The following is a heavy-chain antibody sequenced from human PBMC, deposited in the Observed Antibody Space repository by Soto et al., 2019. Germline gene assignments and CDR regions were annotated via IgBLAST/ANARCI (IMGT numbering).Heavy chain of an antibody. CDR3: AKDRSPVDIAMVLDV. V-gene: IGHV3-43D*04. Sequence: PGGSLRLSCAASGFTFDDYAMHWVRQAPGKGLEWVSLISWDGGSTYYADSVKGRFTISRDNSKNSLYLQMNSLRAEDTALYYCAKDRSPVDIAMVLDVWGQGTTVTVSS. CDR1: GFTFDDYA. CDR2: ISWDGGST. D-gene: IGHD5-18*01. J-gene: IGHJ6*02.